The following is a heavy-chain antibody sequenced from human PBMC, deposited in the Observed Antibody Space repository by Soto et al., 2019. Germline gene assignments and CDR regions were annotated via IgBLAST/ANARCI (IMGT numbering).Heavy chain of an antibody. CDR3: AKDFEYSSSPRWFDP. CDR1: GFTFSNYW. D-gene: IGHD6-6*01. V-gene: IGHV3-23*01. J-gene: IGHJ5*02. CDR2: ISGSGGST. Sequence: GGSLRLSCAASGFTFSNYWMSWVRQAPGKGLEWVSAISGSGGSTYYADSAKGRFTISRDNSKNTLYLQMNSLRAEDTALYYCAKDFEYSSSPRWFDPWGQGTLVTVSS.